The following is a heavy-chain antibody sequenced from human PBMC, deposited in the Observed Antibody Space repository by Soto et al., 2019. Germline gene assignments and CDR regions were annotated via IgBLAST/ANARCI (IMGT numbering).Heavy chain of an antibody. CDR3: ARGGNYYFDL. CDR1: GFTFSSSW. Sequence: EVQLVESGGDSVQPGGSLRLSCAASGFTFSSSWIHWVRQAPGKELVWVSRMNGDGSTTNYADSVEGRFTISRDNAKNTLDLQMNSLRGEDTAVYYCARGGNYYFDLWGRGTLVTVSS. CDR2: MNGDGSTT. D-gene: IGHD1-7*01. V-gene: IGHV3-74*01. J-gene: IGHJ2*01.